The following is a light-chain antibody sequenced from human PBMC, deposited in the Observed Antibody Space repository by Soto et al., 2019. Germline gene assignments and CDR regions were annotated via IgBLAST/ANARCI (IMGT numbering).Light chain of an antibody. CDR1: SRDVGGYNY. CDR2: EVS. Sequence: QSALTQPASVSGSPGQSITISCTGTSRDVGGYNYVSWYQQYPGKAPKLMISEVSNRASGVSNRFSGSKSGNTASLTISGLQAEDEADYYCNSFTSTSSAVFGGGTKVTVL. V-gene: IGLV2-14*01. CDR3: NSFTSTSSAV. J-gene: IGLJ2*01.